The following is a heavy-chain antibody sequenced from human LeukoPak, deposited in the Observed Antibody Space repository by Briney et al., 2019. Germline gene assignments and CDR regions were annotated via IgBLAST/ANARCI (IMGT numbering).Heavy chain of an antibody. D-gene: IGHD5-18*01. CDR3: ARRYSYPDAFDI. J-gene: IGHJ3*02. Sequence: ASVKVSCKASGGTFSSYAISWVRQAPGQGLEWMGRIIPIFGTAHYAQKFQGRVTITTDESTSTAYMELSSLRSEDTAVYYCARRYSYPDAFDIWGQGTMVTVSS. CDR2: IIPIFGTA. V-gene: IGHV1-69*05. CDR1: GGTFSSYA.